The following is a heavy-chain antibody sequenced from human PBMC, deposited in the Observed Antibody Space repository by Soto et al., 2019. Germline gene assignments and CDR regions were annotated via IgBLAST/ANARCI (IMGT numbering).Heavy chain of an antibody. V-gene: IGHV1-69*13. CDR2: IIPIFGTA. CDR1: GGTFSSYA. Sequence: GASVKVSCKASGGTFSSYAISWVRQAPGQGLEWMGGIIPIFGTANYAQKFQGRVTITADESTSTAYMELSSLRSEDTAVYYCASCGYSYGYGWFDPWGQGXLVTVYS. J-gene: IGHJ5*02. CDR3: ASCGYSYGYGWFDP. D-gene: IGHD5-18*01.